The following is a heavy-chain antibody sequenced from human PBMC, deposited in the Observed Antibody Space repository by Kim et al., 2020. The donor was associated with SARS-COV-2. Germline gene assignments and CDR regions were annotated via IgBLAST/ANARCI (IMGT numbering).Heavy chain of an antibody. J-gene: IGHJ4*02. CDR1: GDSINSGLYY. Sequence: SETLSLTCTVSGDSINSGLYYWAWIRQPPGNGLDWIGFVYHRGTTYYNPSLKSRVTISIDTSKNQFSLNLSSVTAADTAVYYCARVIAVAGIPDYWGQGTLVTVSS. CDR2: VYHRGTT. V-gene: IGHV4-39*01. CDR3: ARVIAVAGIPDY. D-gene: IGHD6-19*01.